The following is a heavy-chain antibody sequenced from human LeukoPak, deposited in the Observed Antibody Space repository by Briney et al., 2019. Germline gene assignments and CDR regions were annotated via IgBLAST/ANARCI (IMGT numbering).Heavy chain of an antibody. CDR3: ARDLSWLRSGYAFDI. J-gene: IGHJ3*02. CDR1: GYTFTSYG. Sequence: ASVKVSCKASGYTFTSYGISWVRQAPGQGLEWMGWISAYNGNTNYAQKLQGRVTMTTDTSTSTAYMELRSLRSDDTAVYYCARDLSWLRSGYAFDIWGQGTMVTVSS. D-gene: IGHD5-12*01. V-gene: IGHV1-18*01. CDR2: ISAYNGNT.